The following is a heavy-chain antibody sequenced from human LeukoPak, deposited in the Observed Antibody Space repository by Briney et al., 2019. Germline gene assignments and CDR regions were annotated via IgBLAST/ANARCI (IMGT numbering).Heavy chain of an antibody. V-gene: IGHV3-48*01. CDR2: ISSSSSTI. Sequence: GGSLRLSCAASGFTFSSDSMNWVRQAPGKGLEWVSYISSSSSTIYYADSVKGRFTISRDNAKNSLYLQMNSLRAEDTAVYYCARDLGYSSGWYLDYWGQGTLVTVSS. D-gene: IGHD6-19*01. J-gene: IGHJ4*02. CDR3: ARDLGYSSGWYLDY. CDR1: GFTFSSDS.